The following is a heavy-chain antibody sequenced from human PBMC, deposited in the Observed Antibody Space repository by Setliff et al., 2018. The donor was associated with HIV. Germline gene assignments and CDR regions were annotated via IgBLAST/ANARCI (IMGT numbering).Heavy chain of an antibody. Sequence: SETLSLTCTVSGGSISSYYWSWIRQPPGKGLEWIGYIYCSGSTNYNPSLKSRVTISVDTSKNQFSLNLSSVTAADTAVYYCARDNGVAGFDYWGQGTLVTVSS. D-gene: IGHD6-19*01. CDR2: IYCSGST. V-gene: IGHV4-59*01. CDR3: ARDNGVAGFDY. J-gene: IGHJ4*02. CDR1: GGSISSYY.